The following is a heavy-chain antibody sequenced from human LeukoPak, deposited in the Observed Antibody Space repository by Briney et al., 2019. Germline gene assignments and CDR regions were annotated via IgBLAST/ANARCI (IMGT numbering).Heavy chain of an antibody. CDR2: IYSGGNI. V-gene: IGHV3-53*01. D-gene: IGHD2-15*01. Sequence: GGPLRLSCAASGFTVSSTYMSWVRQAPGKGLEWVSVIYSGGNIYYIESVKGRFTISRDTSKNTLYLQMNSLRAEDTAVYFCAGRHCSGGGCYFAGADPFDYWGQGTLVTVSS. CDR3: AGRHCSGGGCYFAGADPFDY. J-gene: IGHJ4*02. CDR1: GFTVSSTY.